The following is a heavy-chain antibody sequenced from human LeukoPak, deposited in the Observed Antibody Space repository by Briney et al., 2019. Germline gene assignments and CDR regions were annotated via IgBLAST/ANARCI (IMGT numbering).Heavy chain of an antibody. CDR2: INTNTGNP. V-gene: IGHV7-4-1*02. CDR3: AREGAPRWYYYMDV. J-gene: IGHJ6*03. D-gene: IGHD4-23*01. CDR1: GYTFTSYA. Sequence: WASVKVSCKASGYTFTSYAMNWVRQAPGQGLEWMGWINTNTGNPTYAQGFTGRYVFSLDTSVSTAYLQISSLKAEDTAVYYCAREGAPRWYYYMDVWGKGTTVTVSS.